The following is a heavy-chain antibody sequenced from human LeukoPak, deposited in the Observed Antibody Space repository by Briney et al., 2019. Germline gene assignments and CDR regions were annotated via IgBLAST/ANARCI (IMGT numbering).Heavy chain of an antibody. CDR1: GYTFTGYY. CDR3: ESRGSSTTMIVVVPLDD. J-gene: IGHJ4*02. V-gene: IGHV1-2*02. CDR2: INPNSGGT. D-gene: IGHD3-22*01. Sequence: PKASVTVSCKPSGYTFTGYYMHWVRQAPGQGLEWMGWINPNSGGTNYAQKFQGRVTMTRDTSISTAYMELSRLRSDDPAVYYCESRGSSTTMIVVVPLDDCGQGSLVTVSS.